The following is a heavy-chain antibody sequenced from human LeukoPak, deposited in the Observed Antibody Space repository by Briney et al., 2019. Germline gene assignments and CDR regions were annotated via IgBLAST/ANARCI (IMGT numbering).Heavy chain of an antibody. J-gene: IGHJ4*02. CDR3: ARGQRRLQDY. CDR2: IYYSRST. Sequence: SETLSLTCTVSGGSVSSDSYFWTWIRPPQGKGLEWIGYIYYSRSTNYNPSLKSRVTISLDTSKSQISLKLSSVTAADTAVYYCARGQRRLQDYWGQGTLVTVSS. CDR1: GGSVSSDSYF. V-gene: IGHV4-61*01.